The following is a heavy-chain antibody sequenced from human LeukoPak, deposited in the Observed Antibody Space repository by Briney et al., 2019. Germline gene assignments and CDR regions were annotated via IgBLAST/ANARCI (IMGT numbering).Heavy chain of an antibody. Sequence: PSETLSLTCTVSGGSISSYYWSWIRQPPGKGLDWIGYIYYSGSTNYNPSLKSRVTISVDTSKNQFSLKLSSVTAADTAVYYCARFPGSLIFDYWGQGTLVTVSS. CDR1: GGSISSYY. V-gene: IGHV4-59*01. CDR2: IYYSGST. J-gene: IGHJ4*02. CDR3: ARFPGSLIFDY.